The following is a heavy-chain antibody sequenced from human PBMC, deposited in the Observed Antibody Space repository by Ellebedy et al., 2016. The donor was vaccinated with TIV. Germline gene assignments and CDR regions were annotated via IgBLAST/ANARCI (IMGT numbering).Heavy chain of an antibody. V-gene: IGHV1-2*04. CDR3: ARDGGGYCSGGSCYSYYYYGMDV. CDR2: INPNSGGT. Sequence: ASVKVSXXASGYTFTGYYMHWVRQAPGQGLEWMGWINPNSGGTNYAQKFQGWVTMTRDTSISTAYMELSRLRSDDTAVYYCARDGGGYCSGGSCYSYYYYGMDVWGQGTTVTVSS. D-gene: IGHD2-15*01. J-gene: IGHJ6*02. CDR1: GYTFTGYY.